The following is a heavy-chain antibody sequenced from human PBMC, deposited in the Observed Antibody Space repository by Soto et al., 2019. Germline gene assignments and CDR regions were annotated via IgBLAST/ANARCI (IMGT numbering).Heavy chain of an antibody. CDR1: GFTVSSNY. CDR3: AREYCSGGSCYVDY. J-gene: IGHJ4*02. V-gene: IGHV3-53*01. CDR2: IYSGGST. Sequence: PGGSLRLSCAASGFTVSSNYMSWVRQAPGKGLEWVSVIYSGGSTYYADSVKGRFTISRDNSKNTLYLQMNSLRAEGTAVYYCAREYCSGGSCYVDYWGQGTLVTVSS. D-gene: IGHD2-15*01.